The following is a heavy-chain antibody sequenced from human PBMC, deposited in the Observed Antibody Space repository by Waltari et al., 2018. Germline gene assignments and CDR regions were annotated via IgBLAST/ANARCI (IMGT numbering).Heavy chain of an antibody. D-gene: IGHD2-8*02. CDR1: GGSISGSY. Sequence: QVQLQESGPGLVKPSETLSLTCAVSGGSISGSYCNWIRQTPGKGLDWIGYIGGGTGTTYYNPSLKSRVTISTDTSNNQFSLKLTSVTAADTAVYYCATSTAGWFDYWGQGVLVTVSS. CDR3: ATSTAGWFDY. J-gene: IGHJ4*02. V-gene: IGHV4-59*12. CDR2: IGGGTGTT.